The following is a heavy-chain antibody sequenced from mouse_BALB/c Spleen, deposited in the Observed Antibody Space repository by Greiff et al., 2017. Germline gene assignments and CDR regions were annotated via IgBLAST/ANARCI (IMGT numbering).Heavy chain of an antibody. Sequence: EVQLKQSGAELVKPGASVKLSCTASGFNIKDTYMHWVKQRPEQGLEWIGRIDPANGNTKYDPKFQGKATITADTSSNTAYLQLSSLTSEDTAVYYCARGYGNSWFAYWGQGTLVTVSA. J-gene: IGHJ3*01. CDR1: GFNIKDTY. CDR2: IDPANGNT. V-gene: IGHV14-3*02. CDR3: ARGYGNSWFAY. D-gene: IGHD2-10*02.